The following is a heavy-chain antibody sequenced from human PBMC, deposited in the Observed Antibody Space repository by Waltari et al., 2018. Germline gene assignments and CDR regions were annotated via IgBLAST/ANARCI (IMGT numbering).Heavy chain of an antibody. J-gene: IGHJ4*02. CDR3: ARASIYGDFPPDFDY. Sequence: QVQLVQSGAEVKKPGSSVKVSCKASGGTFSSYAISWVRQAPGQGLEWMGRIIPNFCTANYAQKFQGRVTITADKSTSTAYMELSSLRSEDMAVYYCARASIYGDFPPDFDYWGQGTLVTVSS. CDR2: IIPNFCTA. CDR1: GGTFSSYA. V-gene: IGHV1-69*08. D-gene: IGHD4-17*01.